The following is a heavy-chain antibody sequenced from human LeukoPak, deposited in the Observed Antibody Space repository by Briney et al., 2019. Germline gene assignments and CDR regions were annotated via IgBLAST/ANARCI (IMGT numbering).Heavy chain of an antibody. J-gene: IGHJ4*02. CDR1: GFSLSTSGVG. V-gene: IGHV2-5*02. CDR2: IYWDDDK. D-gene: IGHD3-22*01. Sequence: SGPTLVKPTQTLTLACTFSGFSLSTSGVGVGWIRQPPGKALEWLALIYWDDDKRYSPSLKNRLTITKDTSKNQVVLTMTNMDPVDTATYYCAHGGTYYYDTTGYRFDYWGQGTLVTVSS. CDR3: AHGGTYYYDTTGYRFDY.